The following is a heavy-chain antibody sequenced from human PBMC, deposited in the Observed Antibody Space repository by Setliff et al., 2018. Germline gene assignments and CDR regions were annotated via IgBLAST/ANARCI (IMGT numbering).Heavy chain of an antibody. D-gene: IGHD5-12*01. CDR1: GGTFSSYA. CDR2: ITPILGIA. Sequence: ASVKVSCKASGGTFSSYAISWVRQAPGQGLEWMGGITPILGIANYAQKFQGRVTITADESTSTAYMELSSLRSEDTAVYYCARDQGSGYAYYFDYWGQGTLVTVSS. J-gene: IGHJ4*02. CDR3: ARDQGSGYAYYFDY. V-gene: IGHV1-69*10.